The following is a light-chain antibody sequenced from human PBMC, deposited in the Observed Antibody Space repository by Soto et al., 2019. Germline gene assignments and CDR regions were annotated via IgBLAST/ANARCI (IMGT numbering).Light chain of an antibody. J-gene: IGLJ1*01. CDR3: SSHTTRNTRQTV. CDR2: DVS. V-gene: IGLV2-14*01. CDR1: SSDVGGYNY. Sequence: QSALTQPASVSGSPGQSITISCTGTSSDVGGYNYVSWYQQHPGTAPKFMIYDVSNRPSGVSNRFSGSKSGNTASLTISGLQAEDEADYYFSSHTTRNTRQTVFGTGTKVNVL.